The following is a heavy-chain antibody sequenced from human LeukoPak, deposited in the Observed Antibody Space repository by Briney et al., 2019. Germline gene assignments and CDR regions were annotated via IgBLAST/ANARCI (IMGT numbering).Heavy chain of an antibody. V-gene: IGHV1-18*03. J-gene: IGHJ6*03. CDR2: ISAYNGNT. Sequence: ASVKVSCKASGYTFTSYGISWVRQAPGQGLEWMGWISAYNGNTNYAQKLQGRVTMTTDTPTSTAYMELRSLRSDDMAVYYCARVYNTYYDFWSGHIYYMDVWGKGTTVTVSS. D-gene: IGHD3-3*01. CDR1: GYTFTSYG. CDR3: ARVYNTYYDFWSGHIYYMDV.